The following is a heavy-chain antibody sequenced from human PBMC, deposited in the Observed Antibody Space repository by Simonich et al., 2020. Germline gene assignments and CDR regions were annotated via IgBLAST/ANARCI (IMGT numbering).Heavy chain of an antibody. V-gene: IGHV4-59*08. CDR2: IYYSGST. CDR3: ARLPDY. Sequence: QVQLQESGPGLVKPSETLSLTCTGSGGSISSYYWRWIRQPPGKGLEWIGYIYYSGSTNYNPSLKSRVTISVDTSKNQFSLKLSSVTAADTAVYYCARLPDYWGQGTLVTVSS. CDR1: GGSISSYY. J-gene: IGHJ4*02.